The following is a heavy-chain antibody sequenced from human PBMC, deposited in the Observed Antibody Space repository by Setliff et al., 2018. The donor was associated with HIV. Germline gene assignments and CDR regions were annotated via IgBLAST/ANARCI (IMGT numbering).Heavy chain of an antibody. CDR1: GFTFSGYD. D-gene: IGHD3-10*01. CDR3: ARVGGSGSSSDGMDV. V-gene: IGHV3-13*01. CDR2: IGTTGDT. Sequence: PGGSLRLSCAASGFTFSGYDMHWVRQATGKGLEWVSAIGTTGDTYYSGSVKGRFTISRENAKNSLYLQMNSLRAGDTAVYYCARVGGSGSSSDGMDVWGKGTTVTVSS. J-gene: IGHJ6*04.